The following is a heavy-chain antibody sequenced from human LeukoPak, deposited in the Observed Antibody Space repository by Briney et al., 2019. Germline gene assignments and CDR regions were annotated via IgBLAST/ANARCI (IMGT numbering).Heavy chain of an antibody. CDR2: ISGSGGST. CDR3: AKGDYVTVRLGAFDI. J-gene: IGHJ3*02. CDR1: GFTFSSYA. Sequence: GGSLRLSCAASGFTFSSYAMSWVRQAPGKGLEWVSAISGSGGSTYYADSVKGRFTISRNNSKNTLYLQMNSLRAEDTAVYYCAKGDYVTVRLGAFDIWGQGTMVTVSS. V-gene: IGHV3-23*01. D-gene: IGHD3-16*01.